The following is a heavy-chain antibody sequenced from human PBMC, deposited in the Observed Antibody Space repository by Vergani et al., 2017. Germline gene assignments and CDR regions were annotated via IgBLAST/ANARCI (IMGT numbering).Heavy chain of an antibody. V-gene: IGHV3-49*04. CDR3: TREQDVGYSSKYYYYYGMDV. CDR2: IRSKGYGGTT. Sequence: EVQLVESGGGLVQPGRSLRLSCTDSGVAFSDYAMSWVRQAPGKGLEWVGFIRSKGYGGTTEYAASVKGRFTISRDDSKSIAYLQMNSLKTEDTAVYDCTREQDVGYSSKYYYYYGMDVWGQGTTVIVSS. CDR1: GVAFSDYA. D-gene: IGHD5-18*01. J-gene: IGHJ6*02.